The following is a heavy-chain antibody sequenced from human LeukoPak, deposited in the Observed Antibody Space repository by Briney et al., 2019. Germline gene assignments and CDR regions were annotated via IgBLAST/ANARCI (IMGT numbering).Heavy chain of an antibody. CDR3: AKDRCGGHCYIFDY. CDR1: GFTVSSNY. J-gene: IGHJ4*02. V-gene: IGHV3-53*01. D-gene: IGHD2-21*01. Sequence: GGSLRLSCAASGFTVSSNYMSWVRQAPGKGLEWVSVIYSGGNTYYADSVKGRFTISRDNSKNTLYLQMNSLRAEDTAVYYCAKDRCGGHCYIFDYWGQGALVTVSS. CDR2: IYSGGNT.